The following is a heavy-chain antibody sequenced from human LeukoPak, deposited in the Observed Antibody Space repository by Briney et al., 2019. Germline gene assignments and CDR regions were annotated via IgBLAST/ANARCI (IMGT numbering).Heavy chain of an antibody. Sequence: GGSLRLSCAASGFTFSSYEMNWVRQAPGKGLEWISYISSSGTTIYYADSVKGRFSISRDNAKNSLFLQMSSLRAEDTAVYYCAREGTGRYYYYYMDVWGKGTTVTIS. D-gene: IGHD1-1*01. CDR1: GFTFSSYE. CDR2: ISSSGTTI. V-gene: IGHV3-48*03. CDR3: AREGTGRYYYYYMDV. J-gene: IGHJ6*03.